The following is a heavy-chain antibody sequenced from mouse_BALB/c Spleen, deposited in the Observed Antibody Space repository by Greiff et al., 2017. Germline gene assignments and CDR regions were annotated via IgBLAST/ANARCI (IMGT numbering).Heavy chain of an antibody. D-gene: IGHD2-4*01. CDR1: GFTFSSYA. J-gene: IGHJ3*01. CDR3: ARGGGLRAWFAY. V-gene: IGHV5-6-5*01. CDR2: ISSGGST. Sequence: DVMLVESGGGLVKPGGSLKLSCAASGFTFSSYAMSWVRQTPEKRLEWVASISSGGSTYYPDSVKGRFTISRDNARNILYLQMSSMRSEDTAMYYYARGGGLRAWFAYWGQGTLVTVSA.